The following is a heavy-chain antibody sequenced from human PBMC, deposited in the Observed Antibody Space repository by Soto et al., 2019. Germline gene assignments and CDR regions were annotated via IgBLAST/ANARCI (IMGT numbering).Heavy chain of an antibody. CDR1: GGSISSGDYY. CDR2: IYYSGST. D-gene: IGHD3-10*01. J-gene: IGHJ4*02. Sequence: SETLSLTCTVSGGSISSGDYYWSWIRQPPGKGLEWIGYIYYSGSTSYNPSLKSRVTISVDTSKNQFSLKLSSVTAADTAVYYCARDQAEYGSGIAYWGKGTLVTISS. V-gene: IGHV4-30-4*01. CDR3: ARDQAEYGSGIAY.